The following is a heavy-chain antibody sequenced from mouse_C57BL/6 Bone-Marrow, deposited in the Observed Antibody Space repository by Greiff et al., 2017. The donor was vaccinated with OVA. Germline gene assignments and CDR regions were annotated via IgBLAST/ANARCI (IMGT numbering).Heavy chain of an antibody. CDR2: ISNLAYSI. J-gene: IGHJ1*01. Sequence: EVKLVESGGGSVQPGGSRKLSCAASGFTFSAYGMAWVRQAPGKGPEWVAFISNLAYSIYYADTVTGRFTISRENAKNTLYLEMSSLRSEDTAMYYCTRSTGSYWYFDVWGAGTTVTVSS. CDR1: GFTFSAYG. V-gene: IGHV5-15*02. CDR3: TRSTGSYWYFDV. D-gene: IGHD4-1*02.